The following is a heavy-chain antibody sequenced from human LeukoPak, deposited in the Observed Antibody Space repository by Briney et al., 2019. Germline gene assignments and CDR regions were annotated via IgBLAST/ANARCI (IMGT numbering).Heavy chain of an antibody. Sequence: SETLSLTCTVSGGSISSGSYYWSWIRQPAGKGLEWIGRIYTSGSTNYNPSLKSRVTISVDTSKNQFSLKLSSVTAADTAVYYSARESDGPADFQPSGYYYYMDVWGKGTTVTVSS. CDR1: GGSISSGSYY. V-gene: IGHV4-61*02. CDR3: ARESDGPADFQPSGYYYYMDV. J-gene: IGHJ6*03. D-gene: IGHD3-10*01. CDR2: IYTSGST.